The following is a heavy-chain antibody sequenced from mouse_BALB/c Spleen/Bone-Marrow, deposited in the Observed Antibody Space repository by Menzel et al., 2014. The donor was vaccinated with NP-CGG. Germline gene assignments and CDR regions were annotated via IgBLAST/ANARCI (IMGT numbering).Heavy chain of an antibody. CDR1: GYTFTEYT. J-gene: IGHJ3*01. V-gene: IGHV1-18*01. CDR2: INPNIGGT. Sequence: EVQLQQSGPELVKPGASVKISCKTSGYTFTEYTIHWVKQSHGKSLEWVGNINPNIGGTTYNQKFKGKATLTVDMSSSTAYMDLRSLTSEDSAVYYCARGRFAYWGQGTLVTVSA. CDR3: ARGRFAY.